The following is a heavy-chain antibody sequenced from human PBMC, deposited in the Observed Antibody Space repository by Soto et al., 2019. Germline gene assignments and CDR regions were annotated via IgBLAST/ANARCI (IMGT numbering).Heavy chain of an antibody. CDR2: ISGSGDRT. V-gene: IGHV3-23*01. Sequence: GGSLRLSCAASGFTFSIDDMSWVRQAPGKGLEWVSVISGSGDRTYYADSVKGRFTISRDDSKNTLYLQMNSMRVEDTALYYCAKVRDSREYFFNYWGQGTLVTVSS. J-gene: IGHJ4*02. CDR3: AKVRDSREYFFNY. D-gene: IGHD2-21*01. CDR1: GFTFSIDD.